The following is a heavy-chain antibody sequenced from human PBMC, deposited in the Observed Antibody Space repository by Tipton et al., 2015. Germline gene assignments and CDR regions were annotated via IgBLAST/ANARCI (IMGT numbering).Heavy chain of an antibody. CDR3: ARDLEHGMDV. Sequence: TLSLTCALSGYSISSGYYWGWIRQPPGKGLEWIGNIYDSGSTHYNPSLKSRVSISLDTSKNHFSLSLTSVTAADTAIYYCARDLEHGMDVWGQGTTVTVSS. J-gene: IGHJ6*02. CDR1: GYSISSGYY. CDR2: IYDSGST. V-gene: IGHV4-38-2*02. D-gene: IGHD5-24*01.